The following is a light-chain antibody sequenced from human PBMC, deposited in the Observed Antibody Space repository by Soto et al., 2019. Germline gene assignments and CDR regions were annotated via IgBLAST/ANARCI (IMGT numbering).Light chain of an antibody. CDR2: GAS. CDR3: QQYNNWSPSRT. Sequence: EIVMTQSPATLSVSPGERATLSCRASQSVSSNLAWYQQKPGQAPRLLIYGASTRATGIPARFSGSGSGTEFTLTISSLQSEDFAVYYCQQYNNWSPSRTFGQGTNVDIK. J-gene: IGKJ1*01. V-gene: IGKV3-15*01. CDR1: QSVSSN.